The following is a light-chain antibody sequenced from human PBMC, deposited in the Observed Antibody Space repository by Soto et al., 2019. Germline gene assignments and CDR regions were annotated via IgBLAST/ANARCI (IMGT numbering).Light chain of an antibody. Sequence: DIHMTHSPSSLSASLGHGVTLTVRASQSISTLLNWYQQNPGKAPTLLISAASTLRSGVPSRFSGSGSGTDFSLTISGLQPEDFATYYCQQTYTVPQTFGQGTKVDIK. V-gene: IGKV1-39*01. J-gene: IGKJ1*01. CDR2: AAS. CDR3: QQTYTVPQT. CDR1: QSISTL.